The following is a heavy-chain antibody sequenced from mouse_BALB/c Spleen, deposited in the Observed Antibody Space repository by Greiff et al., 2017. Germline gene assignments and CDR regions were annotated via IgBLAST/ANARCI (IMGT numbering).Heavy chain of an antibody. CDR3: ARERDGYDLWFAY. CDR2: IYPYNGGT. V-gene: IGHV1S29*02. Sequence: EVQLQESGPELVKPGASVKISCKASGYTFTDYNMHWVKQSHGKSLEWIGYIYPYNGGTGYNQKFKSKATLTVDNSSSTAYMELRSLTSEDSAVYYCARERDGYDLWFAYWGQGTLVTVSA. CDR1: GYTFTDYN. D-gene: IGHD2-2*01. J-gene: IGHJ3*01.